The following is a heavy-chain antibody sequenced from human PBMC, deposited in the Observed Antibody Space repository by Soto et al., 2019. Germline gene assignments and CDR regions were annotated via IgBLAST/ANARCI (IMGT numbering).Heavy chain of an antibody. V-gene: IGHV3-23*01. CDR2: ITGSGDKT. J-gene: IGHJ3*02. CDR3: AGAFDI. CDR1: GFTFSTYA. Sequence: GGSLRLSCAASGFTFSTYAMSWVRQAPGEGLEWVSAITGSGDKTFYADSVKGRFTISRDNSKNTLYLQMNSLRAEDTAVYYCAGAFDIWGQGTVVTVSS.